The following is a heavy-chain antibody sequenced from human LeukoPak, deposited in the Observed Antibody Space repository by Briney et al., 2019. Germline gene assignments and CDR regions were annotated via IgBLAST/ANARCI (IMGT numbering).Heavy chain of an antibody. V-gene: IGHV4-61*02. Sequence: SQTLSLTCSVSGGSISSGSYYWSWIRQPAGKGLEWIGRIYTSGSTNYNPSLKSRVTISVDTSKNQFSLKLSSVTAADTAVYYCARDLGWLLAFDIWGQGTMVTVSS. CDR2: IYTSGST. D-gene: IGHD3-3*01. J-gene: IGHJ3*02. CDR3: ARDLGWLLAFDI. CDR1: GGSISSGSYY.